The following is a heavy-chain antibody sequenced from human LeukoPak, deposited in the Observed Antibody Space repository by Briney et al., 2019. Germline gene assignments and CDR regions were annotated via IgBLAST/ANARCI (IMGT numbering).Heavy chain of an antibody. Sequence: GGSLRLSCAASGFTFSRNSMNWVRQTPGKGLEWVSSISSSSIYIYYADSVKGRFTISRDNAKNSLYLQMNSLRAEDTAVYYCARGYNNYGYVFDIWGQGKVVTVSS. V-gene: IGHV3-21*01. D-gene: IGHD4-11*01. CDR3: ARGYNNYGYVFDI. CDR2: ISSSSIYI. J-gene: IGHJ3*02. CDR1: GFTFSRNS.